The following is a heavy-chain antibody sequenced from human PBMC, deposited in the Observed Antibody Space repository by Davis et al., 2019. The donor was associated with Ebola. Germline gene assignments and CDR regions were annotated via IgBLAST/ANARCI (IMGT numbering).Heavy chain of an antibody. D-gene: IGHD2-2*01. CDR2: INPNSGGT. CDR3: ARDRQLPDYYYYGMDV. Sequence: ASVTVSCKASGYTFTGYYMHWVRQAPGQGLEWMGWINPNSGGTNYAQKFQGWVTMTRDTSISTAYMELSRLRSDDTAVYYCARDRQLPDYYYYGMDVWGQGTTVTVSS. J-gene: IGHJ6*02. V-gene: IGHV1-2*04. CDR1: GYTFTGYY.